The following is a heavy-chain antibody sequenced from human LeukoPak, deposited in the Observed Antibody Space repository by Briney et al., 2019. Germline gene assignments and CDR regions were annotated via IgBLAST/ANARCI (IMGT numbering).Heavy chain of an antibody. CDR2: MYSGGST. CDR1: GFTVSSNY. CDR3: ARDLVADYYGSGSYTDY. J-gene: IGHJ4*02. Sequence: PGGSLRLSCAASGFTVSSNYMSWVRQAPGKGLEWVSVMYSGGSTYYADSVKGRFTISRDNSKNTLYLQMNSLRAEDTAVYYCARDLVADYYGSGSYTDYWGQGTLVTVSS. V-gene: IGHV3-53*01. D-gene: IGHD3-10*01.